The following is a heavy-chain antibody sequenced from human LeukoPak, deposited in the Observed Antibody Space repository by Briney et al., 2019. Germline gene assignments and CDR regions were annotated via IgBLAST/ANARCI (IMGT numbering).Heavy chain of an antibody. V-gene: IGHV3-23*01. Sequence: GGSLRLSCAASGFTFSSYGMSWGRQAPGKGLEWVSAISGSGGSTYYADSVKGRFTISRDNSKNTLYLQMNSLRAEDTAVYYCAKVGCSSTSCHLDYWGQGTLVTVSS. CDR3: AKVGCSSTSCHLDY. J-gene: IGHJ4*02. D-gene: IGHD2-2*01. CDR1: GFTFSSYG. CDR2: ISGSGGST.